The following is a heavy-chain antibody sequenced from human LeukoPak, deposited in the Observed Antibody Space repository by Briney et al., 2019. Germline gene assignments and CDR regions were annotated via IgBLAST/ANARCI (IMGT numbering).Heavy chain of an antibody. CDR3: ARDWSDGFDF. J-gene: IGHJ4*02. CDR2: IKEDGSEK. CDR1: GFTFSSYW. V-gene: IGHV3-7*01. D-gene: IGHD3-3*01. Sequence: GGSLRLSCAASGFTFSSYWMSWVRQAPGKGLEWVASIKEDGSEKYYVDSVKGRFTISRDNAKNSVYLQMNSLRAEDTAVYYCARDWSDGFDFWGQGSLVTVSS.